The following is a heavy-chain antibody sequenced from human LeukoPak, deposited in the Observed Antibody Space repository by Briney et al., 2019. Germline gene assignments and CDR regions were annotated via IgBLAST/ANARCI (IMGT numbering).Heavy chain of an antibody. Sequence: GGSLRLSCAASGFTFSDYYMSWIRQAPGKGLDWVSYIRSSGSTIYYADSVKGRFTISRDNAKNSLYLQMNSLRAEDTAVYYCARVDCSSTSCYEFDYWGQGTLVTVSS. D-gene: IGHD2-2*01. CDR1: GFTFSDYY. CDR3: ARVDCSSTSCYEFDY. J-gene: IGHJ4*02. CDR2: IRSSGSTI. V-gene: IGHV3-11*04.